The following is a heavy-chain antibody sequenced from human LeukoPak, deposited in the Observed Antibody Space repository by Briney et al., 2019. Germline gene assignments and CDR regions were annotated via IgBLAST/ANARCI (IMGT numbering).Heavy chain of an antibody. V-gene: IGHV3-23*01. CDR2: ISGDGGST. D-gene: IGHD4-17*01. CDR1: GFTFRSYA. CDR3: AKVPAYGDHVSY. J-gene: IGHJ4*02. Sequence: GGSLRLSCAASGFTFRSYAMSWVRQAPGKGLEWVSAISGDGGSTYYADSVKGRFTISRDNSKSTLYLQMNSLRAEDTAVYYCAKVPAYGDHVSYWGQGTLVTVSS.